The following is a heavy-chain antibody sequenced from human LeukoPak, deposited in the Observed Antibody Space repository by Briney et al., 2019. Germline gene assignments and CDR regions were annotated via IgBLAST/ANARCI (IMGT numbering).Heavy chain of an antibody. D-gene: IGHD2-2*03. CDR2: LSGSGGST. CDR1: GFTFSSYA. Sequence: GGSLRLSCAASGFTFSSYAMSWVRQAPGKGLEWVSTLSGSGGSTYSADSVKGRFTISRDNSKNTLYLQMNSLRAEDTAVYYCAKASGYCSSTSCSIGWFDPWGQGTLVTVSS. J-gene: IGHJ5*02. V-gene: IGHV3-23*01. CDR3: AKASGYCSSTSCSIGWFDP.